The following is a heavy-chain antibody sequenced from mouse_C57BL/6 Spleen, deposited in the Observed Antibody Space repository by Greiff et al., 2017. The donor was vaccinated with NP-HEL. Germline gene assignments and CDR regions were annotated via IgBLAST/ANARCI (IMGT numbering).Heavy chain of an antibody. CDR2: INPSSGYT. J-gene: IGHJ2*01. CDR1: GYTFTSYT. D-gene: IGHD1-1*01. V-gene: IGHV1-4*01. CDR3: AKAGYGSSFFDY. Sequence: VQLQQSGAELARPGASVKMSCKASGYTFTSYTMHWVKQRPGQGLEWIGYINPSSGYTKYNQKFKDKATLTADKSSSTAYMQLSSLTSEDSAVDYCAKAGYGSSFFDYWGQGTTLTVSS.